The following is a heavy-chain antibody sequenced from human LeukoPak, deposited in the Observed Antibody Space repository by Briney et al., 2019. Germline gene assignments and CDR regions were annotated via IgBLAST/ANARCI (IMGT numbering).Heavy chain of an antibody. V-gene: IGHV4-39*07. CDR2: IYYSGST. D-gene: IGHD1-26*01. J-gene: IGHJ3*02. CDR3: ARDFARETDAFDI. Sequence: SETLSLTCTVSGGSISSGSYYWGWIRQPPGKGLEWIGSIYYSGSTYNNPSIKSRVLKSRVTISVDTSKNQFSLELNSVTAADTAVYYCARDFARETDAFDIWGQGTMVTVSS. CDR1: GGSISSGSYY.